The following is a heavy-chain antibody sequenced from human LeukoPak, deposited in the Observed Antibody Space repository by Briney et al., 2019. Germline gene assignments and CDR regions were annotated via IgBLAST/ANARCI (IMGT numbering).Heavy chain of an antibody. CDR2: IIPILGIA. J-gene: IGHJ5*02. Sequence: GASVKVSCKASGGTFSSYAISWVRQAPGQGLEWMGRIIPILGIANYAQKFQGRVTITADKSTSTAYMELSSLRSEDTAVYYCASLQIAAAGTGPNWFDPWGQGTLVTVSS. CDR1: GGTFSSYA. V-gene: IGHV1-69*04. CDR3: ASLQIAAAGTGPNWFDP. D-gene: IGHD6-13*01.